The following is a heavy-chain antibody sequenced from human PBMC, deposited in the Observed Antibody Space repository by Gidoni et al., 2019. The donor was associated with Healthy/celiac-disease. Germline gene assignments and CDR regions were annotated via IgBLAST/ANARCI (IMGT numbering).Heavy chain of an antibody. D-gene: IGHD2-2*01. CDR1: GFHFSSYG. Sequence: QVQLVESGGGVVQPGRSLRLSCAASGFHFSSYGMHWVRQAPGQVLEWVAVIWYDGSNKYYADSVKGRFTISRDNSKNTLYLQMNSLRAEDTAVYYCAIGGGYCSSTSCPDYYYYYGMDVWGQGTTVTVSS. J-gene: IGHJ6*01. CDR3: AIGGGYCSSTSCPDYYYYYGMDV. V-gene: IGHV3-33*01. CDR2: IWYDGSNK.